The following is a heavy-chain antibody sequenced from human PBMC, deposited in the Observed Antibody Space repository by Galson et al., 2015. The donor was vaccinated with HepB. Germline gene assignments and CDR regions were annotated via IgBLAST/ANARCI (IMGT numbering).Heavy chain of an antibody. CDR1: GYSFSNYG. CDR2: ISVYNGNT. CDR3: ARYSSSLYSYAMDV. D-gene: IGHD6-6*01. J-gene: IGHJ6*02. Sequence: SVKVSCKASGYSFSNYGFIWVRQAPGQGLEWMGWISVYNGNTDYAEKVQDRVTTTTDRSTRSAYMELRSLRSDDTAVYYCARYSSSLYSYAMDVWGQGTTVTVSS. V-gene: IGHV1-18*04.